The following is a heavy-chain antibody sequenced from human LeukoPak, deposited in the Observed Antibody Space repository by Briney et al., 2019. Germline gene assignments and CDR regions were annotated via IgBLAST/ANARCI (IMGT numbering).Heavy chain of an antibody. CDR2: IIPIFGTA. D-gene: IGHD3-9*01. Sequence: ASVKVSCKASGGTFSSYAISWVRQAPGQGLEWMGGIIPIFGTANYAQKFQGRVTITADESTSTAYMELSSLRSEDTAVYYCARAYYDILTGYYYYGMDVWGQGTTVTVSS. CDR3: ARAYYDILTGYYYYGMDV. V-gene: IGHV1-69*13. J-gene: IGHJ6*02. CDR1: GGTFSSYA.